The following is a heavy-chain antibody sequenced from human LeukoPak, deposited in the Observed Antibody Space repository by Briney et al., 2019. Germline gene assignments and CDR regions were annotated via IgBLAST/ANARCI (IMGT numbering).Heavy chain of an antibody. V-gene: IGHV3-48*03. Sequence: GGSLRLSCAASGFTLSSYELNWARHAPGKGREWVSYISSSGRTIFYADSVKGRFTISRDNAKNALYLQMNSLRAEDTANYYCARGGNWFDPWGQGTLVILSS. CDR3: ARGGNWFDP. CDR2: ISSSGRTI. D-gene: IGHD3-16*01. J-gene: IGHJ5*02. CDR1: GFTLSSYE.